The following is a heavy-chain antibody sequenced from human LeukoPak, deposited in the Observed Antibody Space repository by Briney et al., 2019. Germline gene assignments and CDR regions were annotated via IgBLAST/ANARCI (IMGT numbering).Heavy chain of an antibody. D-gene: IGHD2-2*02. Sequence: ASVKVSCKASGYTFTDYYMHWVQPAPGKGLEWMGRVDPEDGETIYAEKFQGRVTITADTSTDTAYMELSSLRSEDTAVYYCATVYCSRTSCYKNAFDIWGQGTMVTVSS. CDR1: GYTFTDYY. V-gene: IGHV1-69-2*01. CDR3: ATVYCSRTSCYKNAFDI. J-gene: IGHJ3*02. CDR2: VDPEDGET.